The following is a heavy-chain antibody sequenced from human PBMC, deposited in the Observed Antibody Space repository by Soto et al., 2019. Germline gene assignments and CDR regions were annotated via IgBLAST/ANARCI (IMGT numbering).Heavy chain of an antibody. CDR3: AAAYYDGSGDPKGRSD. J-gene: IGHJ4*02. CDR1: GFTFTYSA. Sequence: QFQLVQSGPEVKKPGTSVKVSCKASGFTFTYSAMQWVRQARGQGLAWIGWIVVGSGNTNSAPKFQGRVTTTWDMSTSTACMELSSLRSEGTAGYDCAAAYYDGSGDPKGRSDWGQGTLVTVSS. D-gene: IGHD3-22*01. V-gene: IGHV1-58*02. CDR2: IVVGSGNT.